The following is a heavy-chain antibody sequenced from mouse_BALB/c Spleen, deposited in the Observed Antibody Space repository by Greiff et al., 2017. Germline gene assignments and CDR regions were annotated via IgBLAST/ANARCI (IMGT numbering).Heavy chain of an antibody. CDR2: ISYDGSN. CDR1: GYSITSGYY. D-gene: IGHD2-4*01. J-gene: IGHJ4*01. Sequence: EVQRVESGPGLVKPSQSLSLTCSVTGYSITSGYYWNWIRQFPGNKLEWMGYISYDGSNNYNPSLKNRISITRDTSKNQFFLKLNSVTTEDTATYYCARGGITTGRRAMDYWGQGTSVTVSS. CDR3: ARGGITTGRRAMDY. V-gene: IGHV3-6*02.